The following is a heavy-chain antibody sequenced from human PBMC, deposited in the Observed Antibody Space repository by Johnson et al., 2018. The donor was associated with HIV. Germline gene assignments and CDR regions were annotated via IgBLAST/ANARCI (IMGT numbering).Heavy chain of an antibody. CDR1: GFTFSSYD. J-gene: IGHJ3*02. CDR2: IGTAGDT. D-gene: IGHD3-3*01. Sequence: VQLVESGGGLVQPGGSLRLSCAASGFTFSSYDMHWVRQVTGKGLEWISTIGTAGDTYYPGSVKGRFTISRNNAKNSLYLQMNSLRAEDTAVYYCATTRWSDTDPFDIWGQGTMVTVSS. CDR3: ATTRWSDTDPFDI. V-gene: IGHV3-13*01.